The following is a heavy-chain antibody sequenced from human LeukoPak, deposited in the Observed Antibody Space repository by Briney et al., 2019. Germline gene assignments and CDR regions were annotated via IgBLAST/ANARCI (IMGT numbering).Heavy chain of an antibody. CDR3: ARRVNGFDI. Sequence: ADTLSLTCTFSGGSISNYYWSWVRQPPGRGLEWIGCIYYIGSTNYNPSLKSRVTISVDTSKNQFSLKLTSVTAADTAVYYCARRVNGFDIWGQGTMVTVSS. D-gene: IGHD3-22*01. V-gene: IGHV4-59*08. J-gene: IGHJ3*02. CDR1: GGSISNYY. CDR2: IYYIGST.